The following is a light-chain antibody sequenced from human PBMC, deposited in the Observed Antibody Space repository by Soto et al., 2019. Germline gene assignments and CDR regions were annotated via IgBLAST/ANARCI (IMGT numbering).Light chain of an antibody. CDR3: QQYGGTPHT. CDR2: HTS. J-gene: IGKJ5*01. Sequence: EIVLTQSPATLSSSPGERATLSCRASQTVNSRLAWYQHKPGQAPRLLIYHTSNRATGIPARFSGSGSGTDFTLTISSLEPEDFGVYYCQQYGGTPHTFGPGTRLEIK. V-gene: IGKV3-11*01. CDR1: QTVNSR.